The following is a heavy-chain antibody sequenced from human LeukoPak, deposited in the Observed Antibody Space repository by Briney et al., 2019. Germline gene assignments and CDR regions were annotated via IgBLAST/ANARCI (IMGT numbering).Heavy chain of an antibody. J-gene: IGHJ4*02. D-gene: IGHD1-1*01. Sequence: GGSLRLSCAASGFTFSSYDMSWVRQAPGKGLEWVSGVSGRGGRTYYTDSVKGRFTISRDNSKNTLYLQMNSLRDVDTAVYYCARNPAGIGDYLGQGTLVTVSS. CDR3: ARNPAGIGDY. CDR2: VSGRGGRT. CDR1: GFTFSSYD. V-gene: IGHV3-23*01.